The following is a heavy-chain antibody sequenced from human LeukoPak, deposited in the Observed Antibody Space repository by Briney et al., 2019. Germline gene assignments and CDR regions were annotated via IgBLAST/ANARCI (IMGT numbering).Heavy chain of an antibody. V-gene: IGHV1-18*01. CDR2: ISAYNGNT. CDR3: ARVRDDYGDYVWFDP. J-gene: IGHJ5*02. D-gene: IGHD4-17*01. Sequence: ASVKVSCKASGYTFTSYGISWVRQAPGQGLEWMGWISAYNGNTNYAQKLQGRVTMTTGTSTSTAYMELRSLRSDDTAVYYCARVRDDYGDYVWFDPWGQGTLVTVSS. CDR1: GYTFTSYG.